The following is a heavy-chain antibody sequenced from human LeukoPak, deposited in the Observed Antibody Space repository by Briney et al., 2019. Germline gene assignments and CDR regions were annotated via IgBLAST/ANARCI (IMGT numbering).Heavy chain of an antibody. J-gene: IGHJ4*02. D-gene: IGHD2-15*01. CDR2: ISSSSSYI. CDR1: GFTFSSYS. CDR3: ATYCSGGSCYTLEDY. V-gene: IGHV3-21*01. Sequence: GGSLRLSCAASGFTFSSYSMNWVRQAPGKGLEWVSSISSSSSYIYYADSVKGRFTISRDNAKNSLYLQMNSLRAEDTAVYYCATYCSGGSCYTLEDYWGQGTLVTVSS.